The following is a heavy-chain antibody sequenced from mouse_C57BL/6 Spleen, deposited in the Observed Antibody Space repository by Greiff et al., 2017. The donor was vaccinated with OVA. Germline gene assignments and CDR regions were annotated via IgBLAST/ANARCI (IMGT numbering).Heavy chain of an antibody. CDR3: ARSGGSSLYYFDY. CDR1: GFTFTDYY. D-gene: IGHD1-1*01. CDR2: IRNKANGYTT. V-gene: IGHV7-3*01. Sequence: EVMLVESGGGLVQPGGSLSLSCAASGFTFTDYYMSWVRQPPGKALEWLGFIRNKANGYTTEYSASVKGRFTISRDNSQSILYLQMNALRAEDSATYYCARSGGSSLYYFDYWGQGTTLTVSS. J-gene: IGHJ2*01.